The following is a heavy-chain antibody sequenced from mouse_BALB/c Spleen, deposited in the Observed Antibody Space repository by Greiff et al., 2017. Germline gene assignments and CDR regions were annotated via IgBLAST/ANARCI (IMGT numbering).Heavy chain of an antibody. V-gene: IGHV3-6*02. CDR1: GYSITSCYY. J-gene: IGHJ1*01. Sequence: EVQLQESGPVLVKPSQSLSLTCSVTGYSITSCYYWNWIRQFPGNKLEWMGYISYDGSNNYNPSLKNRISITRDTSKNQFFLKLNSVTTEDTATYYCAREEKDWYFDVWGAGTTVTVSS. CDR2: ISYDGSN. CDR3: AREEKDWYFDV.